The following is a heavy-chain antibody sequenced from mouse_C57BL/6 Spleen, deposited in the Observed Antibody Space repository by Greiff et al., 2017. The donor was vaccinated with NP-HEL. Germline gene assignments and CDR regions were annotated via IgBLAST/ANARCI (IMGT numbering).Heavy chain of an antibody. CDR1: GYTFTSYW. D-gene: IGHD1-1*01. V-gene: IGHV1-52*01. CDR3: AITTVVADYYAMDY. Sequence: VQLQQPGAELVRPGSSVKLSCKASGYTFTSYWMHWVKQRPIQGLEWIGNIDPSDSETHYNQKFKDKATLTVAKSSSTAYMQLSSLTSEDSAVYYCAITTVVADYYAMDYWGQGTSVTVSS. J-gene: IGHJ4*01. CDR2: IDPSDSET.